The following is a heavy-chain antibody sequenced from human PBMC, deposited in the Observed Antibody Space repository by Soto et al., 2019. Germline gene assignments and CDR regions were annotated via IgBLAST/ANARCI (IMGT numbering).Heavy chain of an antibody. CDR1: GFTFSSYS. CDR2: ISSSSSYI. CDR3: XXXXXXV. Sequence: EVQLVESGGGLVKPGGSLRLSCAASGFTFSSYSMNWVRQAPGKGLEWVSSISSSSSYIYYADSVKGRFTISRDNAKNSLYLXXXSLXAXXXXXXXXXXXXXXVWG. J-gene: IGHJ6*01. V-gene: IGHV3-21*01.